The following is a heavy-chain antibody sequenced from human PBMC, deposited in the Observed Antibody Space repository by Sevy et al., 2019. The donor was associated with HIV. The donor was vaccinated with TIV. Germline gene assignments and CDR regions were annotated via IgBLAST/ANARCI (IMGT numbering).Heavy chain of an antibody. V-gene: IGHV4-30-2*01. CDR1: GGSISSGDYS. J-gene: IGHJ5*02. CDR3: ARGLGRFGELLNWFDP. Sequence: SETLSLTCAVSGGSISSGDYSWSWIRQPPGKGLEWIGYIYHSGSTYYNPSLKSRVTISVDRSKNQFSLKLSSVTAADTAVYYCARGLGRFGELLNWFDPWGQGTLVTVSS. D-gene: IGHD3-10*01. CDR2: IYHSGST.